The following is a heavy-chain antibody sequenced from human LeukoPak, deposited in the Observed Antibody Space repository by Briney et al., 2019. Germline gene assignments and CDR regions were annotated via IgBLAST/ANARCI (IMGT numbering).Heavy chain of an antibody. V-gene: IGHV3-7*01. J-gene: IGHJ4*02. Sequence: GGSLRLSCAASGFTFSSYWMSWVRQAPGKGLEWMANIKQDGSEKYHVDSVKGRFTISRDNAKNSLYLQLNSLRAEDTAVYYCARYSSGFSLEYWGQGTLVTVSS. D-gene: IGHD3-22*01. CDR3: ARYSSGFSLEY. CDR2: IKQDGSEK. CDR1: GFTFSSYW.